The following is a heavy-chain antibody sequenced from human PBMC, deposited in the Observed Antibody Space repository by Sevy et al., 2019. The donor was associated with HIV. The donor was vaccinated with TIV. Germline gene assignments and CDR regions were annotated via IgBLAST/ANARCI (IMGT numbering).Heavy chain of an antibody. J-gene: IGHJ4*02. CDR2: IIPIFGTA. CDR3: ARRGGYDLPFDY. Sequence: ASVKVSCKASGGTFSSYAISWVRQAPGQGLEWMGGIIPIFGTANYAQKFQGRVTITADESTGTAYMELSSLRSEDTAVYYCARRGGYDLPFDYWGQGTLVTVSS. V-gene: IGHV1-69*13. CDR1: GGTFSSYA. D-gene: IGHD5-12*01.